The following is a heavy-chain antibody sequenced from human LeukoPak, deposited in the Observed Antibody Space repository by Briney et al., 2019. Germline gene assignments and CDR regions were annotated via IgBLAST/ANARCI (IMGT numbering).Heavy chain of an antibody. J-gene: IGHJ4*02. D-gene: IGHD3-10*01. CDR2: IYHSGST. Sequence: SETLSLTCAVSGYSISSGYYWGWIRPPPGKGLEWIGSIYHSGSTYYNPSLKSRVTISVDTSKNQFSLKLSSVTAADTAVYYCARDWETYYYGSGSYRYFDYWGQGTLVTVSS. CDR3: ARDWETYYYGSGSYRYFDY. V-gene: IGHV4-38-2*02. CDR1: GYSISSGYY.